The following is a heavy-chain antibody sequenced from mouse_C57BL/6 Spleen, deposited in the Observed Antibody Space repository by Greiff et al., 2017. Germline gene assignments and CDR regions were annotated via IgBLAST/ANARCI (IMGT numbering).Heavy chain of an antibody. CDR2: IDPANGST. D-gene: IGHD1-1*02. CDR3: GYGSSGEMDD. V-gene: IGHV14-3*01. Sequence: VHVKQSVAELVRPGASVKLSCTASGFNIKNTYMHWVKQRPEQGLEWIGRIDPANGSTKYTPKFQGKATITADTSSNTAYLQLSSLTSEDTAIFYGGYGSSGEMDDWGKGTSVTVSS. CDR1: GFNIKNTY. J-gene: IGHJ4*01.